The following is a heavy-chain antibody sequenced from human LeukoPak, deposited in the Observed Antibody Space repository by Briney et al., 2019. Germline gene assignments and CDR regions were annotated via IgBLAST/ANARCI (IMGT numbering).Heavy chain of an antibody. CDR2: IYSDNT. V-gene: IGHV3-53*01. CDR3: ARRAGAYSHPYDS. CDR1: GFTVSSNS. D-gene: IGHD4/OR15-4a*01. Sequence: GGSLRLSCTVSGFTVSSNSMSWVRQAPGKGLEWVSFIYSDNTHYSDSVKGRFTISRDNSKNTLYLQMNSLRAEDTAVYYCARRAGAYSHPYDSWGQGTLVTVSS. J-gene: IGHJ4*02.